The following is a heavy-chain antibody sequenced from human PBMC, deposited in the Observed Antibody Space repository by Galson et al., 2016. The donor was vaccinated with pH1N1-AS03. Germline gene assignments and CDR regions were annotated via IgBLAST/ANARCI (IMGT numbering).Heavy chain of an antibody. D-gene: IGHD5-12*01. J-gene: IGHJ6*02. V-gene: IGHV1-3*01. CDR2: INAGNGNT. Sequence: SVKVSCKASGCILSDYAMQWVRQAPGHRLEWMGWINAGNGNTKYSQNFQGRVTIIRDISASTAYMELSNLKSEDTAVYYCARDRGSGYDLFDYYYGMDVWGQGTTVTVSS. CDR3: ARDRGSGYDLFDYYYGMDV. CDR1: GCILSDYA.